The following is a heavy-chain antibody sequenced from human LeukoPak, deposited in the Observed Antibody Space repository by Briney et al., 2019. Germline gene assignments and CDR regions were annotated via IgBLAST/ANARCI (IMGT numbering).Heavy chain of an antibody. V-gene: IGHV1-18*01. J-gene: IGHJ4*02. CDR3: ARTNLDCTNGVCYDY. Sequence: ASVKVSCKASGYTFTSYDINWVRQATGQGLEWMAWISAYNGNTHYAQKLQGRVTMTTDTSTSTAYMELRSLRSDDTAVYYCARTNLDCTNGVCYDYWGQGTLVTVSS. CDR1: GYTFTSYD. D-gene: IGHD2-8*01. CDR2: ISAYNGNT.